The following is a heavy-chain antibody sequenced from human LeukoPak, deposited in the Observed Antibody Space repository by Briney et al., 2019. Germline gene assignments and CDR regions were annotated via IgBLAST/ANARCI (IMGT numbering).Heavy chain of an antibody. Sequence: PSETLSLTCTVSGGSISSGGYYWSWIRQPPGKGLEWIGYIYHSGSTYYNPSLKSRVTISVDRSKNQFSLKLSSVTAADTAVYYCARVEVGPLMVRGVHIGAAFDYWGQGTLVTVSS. CDR1: GGSISSGGYY. D-gene: IGHD3-10*01. V-gene: IGHV4-30-2*01. J-gene: IGHJ4*02. CDR2: IYHSGST. CDR3: ARVEVGPLMVRGVHIGAAFDY.